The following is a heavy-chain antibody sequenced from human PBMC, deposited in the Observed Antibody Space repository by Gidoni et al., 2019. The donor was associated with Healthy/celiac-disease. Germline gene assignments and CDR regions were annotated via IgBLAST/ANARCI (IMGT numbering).Heavy chain of an antibody. CDR3: ARQYPREQWLARGSFDY. V-gene: IGHV4-39*01. D-gene: IGHD6-19*01. CDR1: GGSISSSSYY. J-gene: IGHJ4*02. CDR2: IYYSGST. Sequence: QLQLQESGPGLVKPSETLSLTCTVSGGSISSSSYYWGWIRQPPGKGLEWIGSIYYSGSTYYNPSLKSRVTISVDTSKNQFSLKLSSVTAADTAVYYCARQYPREQWLARGSFDYWGQGTLVTVSS.